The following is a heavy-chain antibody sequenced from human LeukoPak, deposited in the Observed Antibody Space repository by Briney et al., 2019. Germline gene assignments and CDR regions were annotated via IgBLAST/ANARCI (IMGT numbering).Heavy chain of an antibody. CDR1: GFTFGTYW. J-gene: IGHJ4*02. CDR3: VRDTYRTAVAGSSGLGY. CDR2: IKQGGTEK. V-gene: IGHV3-7*01. D-gene: IGHD6-19*01. Sequence: GGSLRLSCAASGFTFGTYWMGWVRQAPGKGMEWVANIKQGGTEKSYVDSVKGRFTISRDNVQNSVYLQMHSLRADDTAIYYCVRDTYRTAVAGSSGLGYWGQGTLVTVSS.